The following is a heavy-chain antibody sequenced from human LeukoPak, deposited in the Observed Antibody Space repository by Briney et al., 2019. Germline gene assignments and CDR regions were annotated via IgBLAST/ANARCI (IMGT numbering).Heavy chain of an antibody. V-gene: IGHV4-34*01. CDR2: INHSGST. J-gene: IGHJ4*02. CDR3: ARVWGAVAGQKPYYFDY. CDR1: GGSFSGYY. Sequence: PSETLSLTCAVYGGSFSGYYWSWIRQPPGHGLEWIGEINHSGSTNYNPSLKSRVTISVDTSKNQFSLKLSSVTAADTAVYYCARVWGAVAGQKPYYFDYWGQGTQVTVSS. D-gene: IGHD6-19*01.